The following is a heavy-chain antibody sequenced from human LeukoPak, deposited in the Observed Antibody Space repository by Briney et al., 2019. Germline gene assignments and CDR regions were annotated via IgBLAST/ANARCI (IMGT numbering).Heavy chain of an antibody. V-gene: IGHV1-8*03. CDR1: GYTFTSYD. Sequence: ASVKVSCKASGYTFTSYDINWVRQATGQGLEWMGWMNPNSGNTGYAQKFQGRVTITRNTSISTAYMELSSLRSEDTAVYYCARGTIGYGHGAQYWYFDLWGRGTLVTVSS. J-gene: IGHJ2*01. D-gene: IGHD5-18*01. CDR2: MNPNSGNT. CDR3: ARGTIGYGHGAQYWYFDL.